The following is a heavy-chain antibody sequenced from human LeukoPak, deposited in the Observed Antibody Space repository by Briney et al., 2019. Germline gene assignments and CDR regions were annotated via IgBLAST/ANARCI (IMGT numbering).Heavy chain of an antibody. V-gene: IGHV1-2*02. D-gene: IGHD3-22*01. CDR2: INPNSGGT. Sequence: ASVKVSCKASGYTFTGYYMHWVRQAPGQGLEWMGWINPNSGGTNYAQKFQGRVTMTRDTSISTAYMELSRLRSDDTAVYYCAKYDSSGYTTFDYWGQGTLVTVSS. CDR1: GYTFTGYY. CDR3: AKYDSSGYTTFDY. J-gene: IGHJ4*02.